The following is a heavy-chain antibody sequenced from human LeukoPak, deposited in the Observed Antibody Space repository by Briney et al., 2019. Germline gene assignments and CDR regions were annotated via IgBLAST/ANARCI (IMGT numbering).Heavy chain of an antibody. D-gene: IGHD5-12*01. CDR1: GFTVSNNY. J-gene: IGHJ4*02. V-gene: IGHV3-53*01. Sequence: GGSLRLSCAASGFTVSNNYMNWVRQAPGKGLEWVSVIYSGGSTYYADSVKGRFTISRDNSKNTLYLQMNSLRAEDTAVYYCARDRRSPHSAYDWGHLDSWGQGTLVAVSS. CDR2: IYSGGST. CDR3: ARDRRSPHSAYDWGHLDS.